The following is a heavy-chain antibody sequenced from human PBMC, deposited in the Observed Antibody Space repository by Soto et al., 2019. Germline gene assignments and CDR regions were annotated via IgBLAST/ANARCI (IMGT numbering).Heavy chain of an antibody. CDR1: GYTFTSYD. CDR2: MNPNSGNT. Sequence: ASVKVSCKASGYTFTSYDINWVRQATGQGLEWMGWMNPNSGNTGYAQKFQGRVTMTRNTSISTAYMELSSLRSEDTAVYYCARPIYYNFWSGRNWLDPWGQGTLVTVSS. D-gene: IGHD3-3*01. J-gene: IGHJ5*02. V-gene: IGHV1-8*01. CDR3: ARPIYYNFWSGRNWLDP.